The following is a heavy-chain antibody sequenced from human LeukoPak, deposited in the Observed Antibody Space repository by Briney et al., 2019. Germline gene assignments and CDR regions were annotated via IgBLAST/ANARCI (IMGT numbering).Heavy chain of an antibody. CDR3: ARATGQMVRGVIIDY. CDR2: IYHSGST. J-gene: IGHJ4*02. Sequence: SETLSLTCAVSGGSISSSNWWSWVRQPPGKGLEWIGEIYHSGSTNYNPSLKSRVTISVDKSKNQFSLKLSSVTAADTAVYYCARATGQMVRGVIIDYWGQGTLVTVSS. D-gene: IGHD3-10*01. V-gene: IGHV4-4*02. CDR1: GGSISSSNW.